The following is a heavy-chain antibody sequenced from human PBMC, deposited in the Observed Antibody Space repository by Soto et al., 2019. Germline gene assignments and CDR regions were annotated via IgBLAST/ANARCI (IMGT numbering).Heavy chain of an antibody. CDR3: ARDAPLPQGKWLNLDL. V-gene: IGHV3-48*03. J-gene: IGHJ5*02. CDR2: ISNTGSSI. D-gene: IGHD5-12*01. CDR1: AFTLSRFM. Sequence: QPGGSLRISCAASAFTLSRFMMNLVRQAPGQWLEWIAYISNTGSSIEYADSVKGRFTISRDNARNTLYLQMRGLRVEDTALYYCARDAPLPQGKWLNLDLRGQRTLVSVSS.